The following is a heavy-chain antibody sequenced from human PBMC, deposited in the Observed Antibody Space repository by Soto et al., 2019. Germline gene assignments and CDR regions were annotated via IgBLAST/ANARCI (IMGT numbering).Heavy chain of an antibody. V-gene: IGHV6-1*01. CDR1: GDSVSSNSAA. CDR3: ARERTYQLLSLYWFDP. D-gene: IGHD2-2*01. Sequence: SQTLSLTCAISGDSVSSNSAAWSWIRQSPSRGLEWLGRTYYRSNWYNDYAESVKSRITINPDTSKNQFSLQLNSVTPEDTAVYYCARERTYQLLSLYWFDPWGQETLLPVSS. CDR2: TYYRSNWYN. J-gene: IGHJ5*02.